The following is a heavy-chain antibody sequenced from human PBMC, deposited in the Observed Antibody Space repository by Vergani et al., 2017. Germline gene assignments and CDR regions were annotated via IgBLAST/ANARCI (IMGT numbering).Heavy chain of an antibody. CDR1: GFTFDDYG. V-gene: IGHV3-21*01. CDR3: ARSNSGSYYAFDI. D-gene: IGHD1-26*01. J-gene: IGHJ3*02. CDR2: ISSSSSYI. Sequence: EVQLVESGGGVVRPGGSLRLSCAASGFTFDDYGMSWVRQAPGKGLEWVSSISSSSSYIYYADSVKGRFTISRDNAKNSLYLQMNSLRAEDTAVYYCARSNSGSYYAFDIWGQGTMVTVSS.